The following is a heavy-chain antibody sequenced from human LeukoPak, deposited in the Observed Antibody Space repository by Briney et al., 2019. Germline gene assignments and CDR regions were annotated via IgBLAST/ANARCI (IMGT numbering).Heavy chain of an antibody. CDR3: ARHLGYCTNGVCYTARRGHFDY. V-gene: IGHV4-39*01. D-gene: IGHD2-8*01. Sequence: PSETLSLTRTVSGGSISSSSYYWGWIRQPPGKGLEWIGSIYYSGSTYYNPSLKSRVTISVDTSKNQFSLKLSSVTAADTAVYYCARHLGYCTNGVCYTARRGHFDYWGQGTLVTVSS. CDR2: IYYSGST. J-gene: IGHJ4*02. CDR1: GGSISSSSYY.